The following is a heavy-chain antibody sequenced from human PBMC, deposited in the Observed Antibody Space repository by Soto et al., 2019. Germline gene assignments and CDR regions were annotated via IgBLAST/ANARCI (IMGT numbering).Heavy chain of an antibody. V-gene: IGHV3-15*01. J-gene: IGHJ4*02. CDR1: GLSFSNAW. CDR3: TTAHPRGPDY. Sequence: EVQLVESGGGLVKPGESLRLSCAASGLSFSNAWMNWVRQAPGQGLEWVGQIRSKTDGGTIFYPAPVKDRFIISSDDSRNTLYLQMTILKTVDTSVYYCTTAHPRGPDYWGQGTLV. D-gene: IGHD5-12*01. CDR2: IRSKTDGGTI.